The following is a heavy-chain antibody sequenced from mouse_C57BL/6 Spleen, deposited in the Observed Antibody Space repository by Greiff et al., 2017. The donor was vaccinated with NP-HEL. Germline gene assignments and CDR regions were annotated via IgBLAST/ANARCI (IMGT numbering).Heavy chain of an antibody. J-gene: IGHJ1*03. V-gene: IGHV14-4*01. Sequence: EVQLQQSGAELVRPGASVKLSCTASGFNIKDDYMHWVKQRPEQGLEWIGWIDPENGDTEYASKFQGKATITADTSSNTAYLQLSSLTSEDTAVYYCTTGRSYWYFDVWGTGTTVTVSS. CDR2: IDPENGDT. CDR3: TTGRSYWYFDV. CDR1: GFNIKDDY.